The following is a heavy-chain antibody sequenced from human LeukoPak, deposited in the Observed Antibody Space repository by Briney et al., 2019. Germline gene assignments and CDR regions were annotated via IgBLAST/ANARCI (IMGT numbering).Heavy chain of an antibody. D-gene: IGHD2-2*01. CDR1: GFTFSVYG. J-gene: IGHJ4*02. CDR3: ARDGGYCSSTSCYALLYYFDY. V-gene: IGHV3-33*01. CDR2: IWDDGSNK. Sequence: GGSLRLSCAASGFTFSVYGMHWVRQAPGKGLEWVGVIWDDGSNKYYADSVKGRFTISRDNSKNTLYLQMNSLRAEDTAVYYCARDGGYCSSTSCYALLYYFDYWGQGTLVTVSS.